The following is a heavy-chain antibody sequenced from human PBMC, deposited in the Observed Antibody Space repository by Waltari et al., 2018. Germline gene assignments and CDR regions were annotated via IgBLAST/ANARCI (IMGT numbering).Heavy chain of an antibody. J-gene: IGHJ6*02. CDR3: AKRRYYGSGPGGDYGLDV. V-gene: IGHV4-34*08. CDR2: INDGGNV. Sequence: QAQLQQWGAGLLNPSETLSLTCAVHGGTFSGYYWNGIRQPPGQGLEWIGEINDGGNVNYNPSLKSRVTISGDSSSSQFSLELRSVTAADMAMYYCAKRRYYGSGPGGDYGLDVWGRGTTVTVS. CDR1: GGTFSGYY. D-gene: IGHD3-10*01.